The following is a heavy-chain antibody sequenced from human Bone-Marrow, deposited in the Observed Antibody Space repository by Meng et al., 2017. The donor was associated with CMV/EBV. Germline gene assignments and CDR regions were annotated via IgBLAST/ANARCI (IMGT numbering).Heavy chain of an antibody. D-gene: IGHD2-21*01. V-gene: IGHV1-69*05. CDR2: IIPIFGTA. Sequence: SVKVSCKASGGTFSSYAISWVRQAPGQGLEWMGGIIPIFGTANYAQKFQGRVTMTTDTSTSTAYMELRSLRSDDTAVYYCARVLVVVSGGMDVWGQGTTVTVSS. CDR1: GGTFSSYA. J-gene: IGHJ6*02. CDR3: ARVLVVVSGGMDV.